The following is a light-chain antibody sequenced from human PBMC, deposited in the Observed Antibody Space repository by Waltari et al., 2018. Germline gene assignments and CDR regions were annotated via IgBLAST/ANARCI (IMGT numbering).Light chain of an antibody. CDR3: QQGDTSPPT. CDR2: HSS. Sequence: EIHMTQSPSSVSASVGDRVSMSCRASQDISTSLAWYQQKSGKAPSLLIYHSSTLQSGVPSRFSGAVTGTDFTLTINNLHPEDFATYFCQQGDTSPPTFGPGTKVELK. J-gene: IGKJ1*01. V-gene: IGKV1-12*01. CDR1: QDISTS.